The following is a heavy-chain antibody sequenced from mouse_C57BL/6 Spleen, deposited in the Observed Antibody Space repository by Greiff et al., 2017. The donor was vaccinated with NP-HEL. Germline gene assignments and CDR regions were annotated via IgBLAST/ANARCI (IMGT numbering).Heavy chain of an antibody. D-gene: IGHD1-1*01. Sequence: QVQLKESGAELVRPGASVTLSCKASGYTFTDYEMHWVKQTPVHGLEWIGAIDPETGGTAYNQKFKGKAILTADKSPSTAYMKLRSLTSEDSAVYYCTREITTDYWGQGTTLTVSS. CDR2: IDPETGGT. CDR3: TREITTDY. CDR1: GYTFTDYE. J-gene: IGHJ2*01. V-gene: IGHV1-15*01.